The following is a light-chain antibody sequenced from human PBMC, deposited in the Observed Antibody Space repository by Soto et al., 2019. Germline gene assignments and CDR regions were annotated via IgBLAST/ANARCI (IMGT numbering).Light chain of an antibody. J-gene: IGLJ1*01. CDR2: DVS. Sequence: SVLPQPRSLSGSPGQSVTISCTGTSSDVGGYNYVSWYQQHPGKAPKLMIYDVSKRPSGVPDRFSGSKSGNTASLTISGLKAEDEADYYCCSYAGSYTDVFGTGTKVTVL. V-gene: IGLV2-11*01. CDR3: CSYAGSYTDV. CDR1: SSDVGGYNY.